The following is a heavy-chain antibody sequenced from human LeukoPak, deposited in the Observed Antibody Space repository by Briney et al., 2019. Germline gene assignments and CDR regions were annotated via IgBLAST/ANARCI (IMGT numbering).Heavy chain of an antibody. CDR3: ARTTYYYDSSGYFQH. CDR2: ISGYSGNT. V-gene: IGHV1-18*01. D-gene: IGHD3-22*01. J-gene: IGHJ1*01. Sequence: ASVKVSCKASGYTFTSYGVSWVRQAPGQGLEWMGWISGYSGNTNYAQKLQGRVTMTTDTSTRTAYMELRSLTSDDTAVYYCARTTYYYDSSGYFQHWGQGTLVTVSS. CDR1: GYTFTSYG.